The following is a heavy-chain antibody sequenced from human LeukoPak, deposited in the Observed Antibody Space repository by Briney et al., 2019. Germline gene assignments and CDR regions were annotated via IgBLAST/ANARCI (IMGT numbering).Heavy chain of an antibody. CDR3: ARCGSGWLIFDY. D-gene: IGHD6-19*01. CDR2: ISSRSSYI. V-gene: IGHV3-21*01. Sequence: GGSLRLSCAASGFTFSSYSMNWVRQAPGKGLEWVSSISSRSSYIYYADSVKGRFTISRDNAKNSLYLLMNSLRAEDTAVYYCARCGSGWLIFDYWGQGTLVTVSS. CDR1: GFTFSSYS. J-gene: IGHJ4*02.